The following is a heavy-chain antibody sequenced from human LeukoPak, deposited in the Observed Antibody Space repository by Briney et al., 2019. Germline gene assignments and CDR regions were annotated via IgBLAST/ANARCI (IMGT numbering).Heavy chain of an antibody. CDR1: GYTSTSYD. Sequence: ASVKVSCKASGYTSTSYDINWVRQATGQGLEWMGWMNPNSGSTGYAQKFQGRVTLTRNPPLSTAYMELDRLGSEDTAVDYCAREGIVVVPAAIDVSYYYYYMVVWGKGTTVTVSS. CDR2: MNPNSGST. CDR3: AREGIVVVPAAIDVSYYYYYMVV. J-gene: IGHJ6*03. V-gene: IGHV1-8*01. D-gene: IGHD2-2*02.